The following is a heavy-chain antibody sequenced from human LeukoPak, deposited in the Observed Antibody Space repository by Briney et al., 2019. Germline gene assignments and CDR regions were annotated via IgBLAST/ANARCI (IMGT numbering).Heavy chain of an antibody. J-gene: IGHJ4*02. CDR2: LFYSGNM. CDR3: ARENIVTTRDFDY. Sequence: HPSETLSLTCTVSGGSIYTGDYYWAWIRQPPGMRLGWIGSLFYSGNMYYNPSLKGRVSIPVDTANNQFSLTLSSVTAADTAVYYCARENIVTTRDFDYWGQGTLVTVSS. V-gene: IGHV4-39*07. CDR1: GGSIYTGDYY. D-gene: IGHD2-21*01.